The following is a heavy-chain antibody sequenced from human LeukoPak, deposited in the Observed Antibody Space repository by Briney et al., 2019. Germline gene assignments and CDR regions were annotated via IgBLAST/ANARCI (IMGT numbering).Heavy chain of an antibody. D-gene: IGHD4-17*01. CDR3: VRVKMRYGDYDHLDY. CDR2: ISSSSSYI. V-gene: IGHV3-21*01. J-gene: IGHJ4*02. CDR1: GFTFSSYS. Sequence: GGSLRLSCAASGFTFSSYSMNWVRQAPGKGLEWVSSISSSSSYIYYADSVKGRFTTSRDNAKNSLYLQMNSLRAEDTAVYYCVRVKMRYGDYDHLDYWGQGTLVTVSS.